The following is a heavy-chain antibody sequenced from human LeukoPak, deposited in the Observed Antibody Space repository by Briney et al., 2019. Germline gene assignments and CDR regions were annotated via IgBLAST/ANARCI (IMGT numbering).Heavy chain of an antibody. Sequence: PSETLSLTCAVSGAFITNSHWWSWARQPPGKGLEWIGEIYHSGTTNYNPSLKSRVTMSVDKSKNQFSLKLSSLTAADTAVYYCATYFYGEYGSYYFDYWGQGTLVTVSS. CDR1: GAFITNSHW. D-gene: IGHD4-17*01. CDR2: IYHSGTT. V-gene: IGHV4-4*02. CDR3: ATYFYGEYGSYYFDY. J-gene: IGHJ4*02.